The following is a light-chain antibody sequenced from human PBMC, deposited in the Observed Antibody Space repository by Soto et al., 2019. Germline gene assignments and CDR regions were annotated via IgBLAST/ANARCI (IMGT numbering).Light chain of an antibody. V-gene: IGLV1-44*01. CDR3: AAWDDSLNAL. CDR1: SSNIGDNP. CDR2: IND. Sequence: QSVLTQPPSASGTPGQTVTISCSGSSSNIGDNPVNWYQQLPGAAPKLLIYINDQRPSGVPDRFSGSKSGTSASLAISGLQPEDEAVYYCAAWDDSLNALFGTGTKLTVL. J-gene: IGLJ1*01.